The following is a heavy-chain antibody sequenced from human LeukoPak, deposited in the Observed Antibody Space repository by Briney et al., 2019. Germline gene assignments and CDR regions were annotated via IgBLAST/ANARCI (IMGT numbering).Heavy chain of an antibody. V-gene: IGHV3-48*03. CDR2: ISSSGNTK. J-gene: IGHJ4*02. Sequence: PEGSLRLSCAASGFSFSSYEMIWVRQAPGKGLEWISYISSSGNTKYYTDSVKGRFTISRDNAKNSLYLQMNSLRAEDTAVYYCAREGTYYFDYWGQGTLATVSS. CDR1: GFSFSSYE. CDR3: AREGTYYFDY.